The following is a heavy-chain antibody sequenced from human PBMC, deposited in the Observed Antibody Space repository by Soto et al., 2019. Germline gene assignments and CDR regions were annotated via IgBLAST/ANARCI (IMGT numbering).Heavy chain of an antibody. J-gene: IGHJ4*02. CDR1: GYTFTSYG. D-gene: IGHD2-15*01. CDR3: AREDKAVVAITLDY. Sequence: ASVKVSCKASGYTFTSYGISWVRQAPGQGLEWMGLINPGGGSADFAHKFQGRITLTRDPSSSTAYMELISLTSADTAVYYCAREDKAVVAITLDYWGQGTLVTVSS. CDR2: INPGGGSA. V-gene: IGHV1-18*01.